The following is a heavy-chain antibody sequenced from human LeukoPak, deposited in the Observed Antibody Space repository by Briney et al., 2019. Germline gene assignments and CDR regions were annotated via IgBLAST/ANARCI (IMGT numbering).Heavy chain of an antibody. V-gene: IGHV4-59*01. Sequence: TPSETLSLTCTVSGGSINSYYWNWIRQPAGKGLEWIGYIYYSGSTNYNPSLKSRVTISVDTSKNQFSLKLSSVTAADTAVYYCARANSITGYSYGYGYYYYMDVWGKGTTVTVSS. CDR2: IYYSGST. CDR1: GGSINSYY. J-gene: IGHJ6*03. D-gene: IGHD5-18*01. CDR3: ARANSITGYSYGYGYYYYMDV.